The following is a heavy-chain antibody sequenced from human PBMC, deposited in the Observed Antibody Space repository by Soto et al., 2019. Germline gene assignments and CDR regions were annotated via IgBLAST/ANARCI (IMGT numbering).Heavy chain of an antibody. J-gene: IGHJ4*02. CDR2: LFYSGGT. Sequence: QLQLQESGPGLVKPSETLSLTCSVSGDSISTSNYYWGWIRQPPGKGLEWIGHLFYSGGTYYNPSLKSRVSISVDTSKNDFSLKLTSITAADTAIYFCARRGGGDYLFDSWGQGILVTVSS. V-gene: IGHV4-39*02. CDR1: GDSISTSNYY. CDR3: ARRGGGDYLFDS. D-gene: IGHD4-17*01.